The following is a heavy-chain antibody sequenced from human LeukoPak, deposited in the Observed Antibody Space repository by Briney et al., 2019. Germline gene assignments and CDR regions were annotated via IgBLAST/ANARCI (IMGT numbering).Heavy chain of an antibody. V-gene: IGHV1-2*02. J-gene: IGHJ4*02. CDR1: GYTFTGYY. Sequence: ASVKVSCKASGYTFTGYYMHWVRQAPGQGLEWMGWINPNSGGTNYAQKFQGRVTMTRDTSISTVYMELSRLRSDDTAVYYCARGESRLPGIAAAVGDYWGQGTLVTVSS. D-gene: IGHD6-13*01. CDR2: INPNSGGT. CDR3: ARGESRLPGIAAAVGDY.